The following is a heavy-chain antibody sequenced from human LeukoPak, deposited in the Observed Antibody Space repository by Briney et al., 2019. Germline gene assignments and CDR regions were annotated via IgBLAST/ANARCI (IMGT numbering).Heavy chain of an antibody. CDR1: GGSISSYY. Sequence: PSETLSLTCTVSGGSISSYYWSWIRQPAGKGLEWIGRIYTSGSTNYNPSLKSRVTMSVDTSKNQFSLKLSSVTAADTAVYYCARDRMAVAGIRVWYFDLWGRGTLVTVSS. V-gene: IGHV4-4*07. J-gene: IGHJ2*01. D-gene: IGHD6-19*01. CDR3: ARDRMAVAGIRVWYFDL. CDR2: IYTSGST.